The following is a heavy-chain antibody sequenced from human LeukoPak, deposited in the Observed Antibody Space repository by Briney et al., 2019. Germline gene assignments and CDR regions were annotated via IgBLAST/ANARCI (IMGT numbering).Heavy chain of an antibody. CDR3: ARGYWFNWRTFDY. CDR1: GGSFSGYY. V-gene: IGHV4-34*01. D-gene: IGHD1-20*01. Sequence: SETLSLTCAVYGGSFSGYYWSWIRQPPGKGLEWIGEINHSGSTNYNPSLKSRVTISVDTSKNQFSLKLSSVTAADTAVYYCARGYWFNWRTFDYWGQGTLVTVSS. J-gene: IGHJ4*02. CDR2: INHSGST.